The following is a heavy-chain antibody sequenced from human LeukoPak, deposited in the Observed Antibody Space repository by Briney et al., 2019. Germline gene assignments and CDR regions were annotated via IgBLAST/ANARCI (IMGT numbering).Heavy chain of an antibody. CDR2: IYYSVST. CDR3: ARRKVSYYSYMDL. CDR1: GGSIRSSSYY. V-gene: IGHV4-39*01. Sequence: SETLSLTCTVSGGSIRSSSYYWGWLRQPPGRGLEGIGSIYYSVSTYYNPSLKSRVTISVDTPKNQFSLQLSSVTAADPAVYYCARRKVSYYSYMDLWGKGTTVTVSS. J-gene: IGHJ6*03.